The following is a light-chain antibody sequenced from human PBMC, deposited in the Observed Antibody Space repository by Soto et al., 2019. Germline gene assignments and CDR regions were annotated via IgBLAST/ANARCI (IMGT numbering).Light chain of an antibody. Sequence: EKVMTQSPATLSVSPGERVTLSSRASQSVSSNLAWYQQKPGQAPRLLIYGASTRATAIPARFSGSGSGTEFTLTINSLQSEDFALYYCQQYNNWPPWTFGQGTKVDIK. J-gene: IGKJ1*01. CDR2: GAS. V-gene: IGKV3-15*01. CDR3: QQYNNWPPWT. CDR1: QSVSSN.